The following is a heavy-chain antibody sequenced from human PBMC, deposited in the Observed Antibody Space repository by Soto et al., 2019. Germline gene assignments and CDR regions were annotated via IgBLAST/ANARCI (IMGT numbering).Heavy chain of an antibody. Sequence: QVQLVQSGAEVKKPGASVKVSCKASGYTFTSYAMHWVRQAPGQRLERMGWINAGNGNTKYSQRFQGRVTITRDTSASTAYMELSSLRSEDTAVFYCARGLPRTMDYGGQGTLVTVSS. V-gene: IGHV1-3*01. J-gene: IGHJ4*02. CDR1: GYTFTSYA. D-gene: IGHD2-15*01. CDR2: INAGNGNT. CDR3: ARGLPRTMDY.